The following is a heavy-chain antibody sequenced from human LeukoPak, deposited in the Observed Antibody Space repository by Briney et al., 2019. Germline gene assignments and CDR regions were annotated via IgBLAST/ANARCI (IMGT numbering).Heavy chain of an antibody. D-gene: IGHD4-23*01. J-gene: IGHJ4*02. CDR1: GFTFSSYS. CDR3: ASTSDYGGNSVYFDY. Sequence: GGSLRLSCAASGFTFSSYSMNWVRQAPGKGLERVSSISSSSSYIYYADSVKGRFTISRDNAKNSLYLQMNSLRAEDTAVYYCASTSDYGGNSVYFDYWGQGTLVTVSS. V-gene: IGHV3-21*01. CDR2: ISSSSSYI.